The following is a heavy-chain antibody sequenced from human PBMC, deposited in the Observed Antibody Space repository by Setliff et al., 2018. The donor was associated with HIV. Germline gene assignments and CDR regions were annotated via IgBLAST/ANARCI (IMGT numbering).Heavy chain of an antibody. D-gene: IGHD3-16*02. CDR1: GLTFDDWG. Sequence: GGSLRLSCAASGLTFDDWGMTWVRQAPGKGLEWVSSIDWSGAGATYTDSVRGRFTISRDNAKNSLYLQMNNLRAEDTAFYYCARQTFYLSGSYRLYYFDYWGPGTLVTVSS. J-gene: IGHJ4*02. V-gene: IGHV3-20*04. CDR2: IDWSGAGA. CDR3: ARQTFYLSGSYRLYYFDY.